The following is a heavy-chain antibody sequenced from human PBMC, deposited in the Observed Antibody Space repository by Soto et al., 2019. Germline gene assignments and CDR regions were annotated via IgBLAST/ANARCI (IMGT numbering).Heavy chain of an antibody. CDR3: VSQRTTVPTQAYFDY. Sequence: KSSETLSLTCTVSGGSVTNSSYYWFWIRHSPGKGLEWIGSVYYRGRSYSKSSVKSRVTISVDTSKNRFSLSLNSVTASDTAVYFCVSQRTTVPTQAYFDYWGPGALVTVSS. CDR2: VYYRGRS. J-gene: IGHJ4*02. V-gene: IGHV4-39*01. CDR1: GGSVTNSSYY. D-gene: IGHD4-17*01.